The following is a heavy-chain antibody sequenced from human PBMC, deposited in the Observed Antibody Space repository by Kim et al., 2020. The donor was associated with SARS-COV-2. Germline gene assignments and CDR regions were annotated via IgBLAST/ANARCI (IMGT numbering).Heavy chain of an antibody. D-gene: IGHD3-10*01. CDR3: AKGFYGSGSYHLDY. Sequence: GGSLRLSCAASGFTFGDYAMHWVRQAPGKGLEWVSGISWNSVPIGYADSVKGRFDISRDNAKNSLYLQMNSLRAADTAFYYCAKGFYGSGSYHLDYWGQGTLVTVSS. CDR2: ISWNSVPI. J-gene: IGHJ4*02. CDR1: GFTFGDYA. V-gene: IGHV3-9*01.